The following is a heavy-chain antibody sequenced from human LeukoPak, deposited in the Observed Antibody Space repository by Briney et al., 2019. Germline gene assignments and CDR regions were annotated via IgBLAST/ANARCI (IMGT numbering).Heavy chain of an antibody. V-gene: IGHV4-34*01. D-gene: IGHD4-11*01. Sequence: SETLSLTCAVYGGSFSGYYWSWIRQPPGKGLEWIGSIYYSGSTYYNPSLKSRVTISVDTSKNQFSLKLSSVTAADTAVYYCARGLSYSNYHYYFDYWGQGTLVTVSS. CDR1: GGSFSGYY. J-gene: IGHJ4*02. CDR3: ARGLSYSNYHYYFDY. CDR2: IYYSGST.